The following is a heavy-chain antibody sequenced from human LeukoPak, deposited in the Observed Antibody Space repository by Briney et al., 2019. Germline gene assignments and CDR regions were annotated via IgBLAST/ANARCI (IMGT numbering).Heavy chain of an antibody. CDR3: SREVAVAGTDLDY. CDR2: IRSSSGTI. D-gene: IGHD6-19*01. V-gene: IGHV3-48*04. Sequence: QTGGSLRLSCAASGFTFSNYSMNWVRQAPGKGLEWVSYIRSSSGTIYYADSVKGRFTISRDNAKNSLYLQMNSLRAEDTAVYYCSREVAVAGTDLDYWGQGTLVTVSS. CDR1: GFTFSNYS. J-gene: IGHJ4*02.